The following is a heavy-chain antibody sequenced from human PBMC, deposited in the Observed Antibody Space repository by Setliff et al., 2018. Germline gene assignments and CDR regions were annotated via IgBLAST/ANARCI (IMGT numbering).Heavy chain of an antibody. V-gene: IGHV3-23*01. J-gene: IGHJ4*02. CDR2: ITHSGWDT. D-gene: IGHD2-2*01. CDR1: GFTFWSYA. CDR3: VKGSSDSRPYYFDY. Sequence: GGSLRLSCAASGFTFWSYAMSWVRQAPGKGLEWISAITHSGWDTYHADSVKGRFTISRANSQNTLFLQMNSLRVEDTAVYSCVKGSSDSRPYYFDYWGQGMLVTVSS.